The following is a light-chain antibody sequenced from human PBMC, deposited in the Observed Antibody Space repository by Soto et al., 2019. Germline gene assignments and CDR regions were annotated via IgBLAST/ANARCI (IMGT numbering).Light chain of an antibody. V-gene: IGLV1-40*01. CDR3: QAYDSSLSGVV. CDR2: GNS. CDR1: SSNIGAGYD. J-gene: IGLJ2*01. Sequence: QSVLTQPPSVSGAPGQRVTISCTGSSSNIGAGYDVHWYQQLPGTAPKLLIYGNSNRPSGVPDRFSGSNSGTSASLAITGLNAEDEADYYCQAYDSSLSGVVFGGGTKLTVL.